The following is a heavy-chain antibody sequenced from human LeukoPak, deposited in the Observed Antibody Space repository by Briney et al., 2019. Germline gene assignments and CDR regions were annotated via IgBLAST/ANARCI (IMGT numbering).Heavy chain of an antibody. D-gene: IGHD1-14*01. CDR1: GFTFTKYW. CDR2: IKQDGSDK. V-gene: IGHV3-7*01. J-gene: IGHJ4*02. CDR3: AREVWGPEY. Sequence: GGSLRLSCAASGFTFTKYWMTWVRQAPGKGLEWVGNIKQDGSDKNYIDSVKGRFTISRDNTKNSVYLQMSSLRAEDTAVYYCAREVWGPEYWGQGTLVTVSS.